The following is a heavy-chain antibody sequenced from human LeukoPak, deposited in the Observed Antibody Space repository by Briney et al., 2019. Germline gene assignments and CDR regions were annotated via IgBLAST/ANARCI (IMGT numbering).Heavy chain of an antibody. D-gene: IGHD5-18*01. CDR3: ARVGGYSFGLGGGLDS. CDR1: GFTFSSYA. J-gene: IGHJ4*02. V-gene: IGHV3-30-3*01. Sequence: GGSLRLSCAASGFTFSSYAMYWARQAPGKGLEWVAVISYDGTNQYYADSVKGRFTVSRDNSKNTLYLQMNSLRAEDTAVFYCARVGGYSFGLGGGLDSWGQGTLVTVSS. CDR2: ISYDGTNQ.